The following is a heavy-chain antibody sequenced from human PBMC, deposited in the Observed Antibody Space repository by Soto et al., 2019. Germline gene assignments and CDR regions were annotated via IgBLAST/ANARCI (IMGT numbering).Heavy chain of an antibody. CDR3: ARVGYGDYLDY. D-gene: IGHD4-17*01. CDR2: TSHDGSNK. J-gene: IGHJ4*02. CDR1: GFTFRNYA. V-gene: IGHV3-30*04. Sequence: QVHLVESGGGVVRPGRSLRLSCEVSGFTFRNYAMHWVRQAPGKGLEWAAKTSHDGSNKNYADSVTGRFTISRDNSKNPLYLQMNILRAEDTAVDYCARVGYGDYLDYWGQGTLVIVSS.